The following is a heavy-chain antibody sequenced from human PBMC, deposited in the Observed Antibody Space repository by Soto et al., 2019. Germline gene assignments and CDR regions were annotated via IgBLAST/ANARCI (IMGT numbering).Heavy chain of an antibody. CDR3: AKDLGSSWSDDYYYGMDL. CDR1: GFTFSSYG. V-gene: IGHV3-30*18. Sequence: QVQLVESGGGVVQPGRSLRLSCAASGFTFSSYGMHWVRQAPGKGLEWVAVISYDGSNKYYADSVKGRFTISRDNSKNTLYLQMNSLRAEDTAVYYCAKDLGSSWSDDYYYGMDLWGQGTTVTVSS. J-gene: IGHJ6*01. D-gene: IGHD6-13*01. CDR2: ISYDGSNK.